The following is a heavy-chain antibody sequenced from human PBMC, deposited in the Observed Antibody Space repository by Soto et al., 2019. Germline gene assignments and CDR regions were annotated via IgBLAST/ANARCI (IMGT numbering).Heavy chain of an antibody. CDR2: IYHSGST. CDR1: GGSISSGGSS. CDR3: ASLKQGGGFDY. J-gene: IGHJ4*02. D-gene: IGHD3-16*01. V-gene: IGHV4-30-2*01. Sequence: QLQLQESGSGLVKPSQTLSLTCAVSGGSISSGGSSWSWIRQPPGKGLECIGYIYHSGSTYYNPSLKSRVTISVDRSKNQFSLKLSSVTAADTAVYYCASLKQGGGFDYWGQGTLVTVSS.